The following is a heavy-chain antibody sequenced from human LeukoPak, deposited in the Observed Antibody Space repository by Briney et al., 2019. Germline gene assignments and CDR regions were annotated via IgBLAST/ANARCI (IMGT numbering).Heavy chain of an antibody. CDR1: GGTFSSYA. CDR3: AREYCGGDCYSDY. V-gene: IGHV1-69*04. J-gene: IGHJ4*02. D-gene: IGHD2-21*02. Sequence: ASVKVSCKASGGTFSSYAISWVRQAPGQGLEWMGRTIPILGIANYAQKFQGRVTITADKSTSTAYMELSSLRSEDTAVYYCAREYCGGDCYSDYWGQGTLVTVSS. CDR2: TIPILGIA.